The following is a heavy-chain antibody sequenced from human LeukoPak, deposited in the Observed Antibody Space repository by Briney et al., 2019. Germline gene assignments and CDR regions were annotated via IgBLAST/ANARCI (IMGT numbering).Heavy chain of an antibody. D-gene: IGHD2-2*01. CDR3: ARYDHCSSTSCYRLDP. CDR2: IYPGDSDT. Sequence: NRGESLKISCKGSGYSFTSYWIGWVRQMPGKGLEWMGIIYPGDSDTRYSPSFQGQVTISADKSISTAYLQWSSLKASDTAMYYCARYDHCSSTSCYRLDPWGQGTLVTVSS. CDR1: GYSFTSYW. V-gene: IGHV5-51*01. J-gene: IGHJ5*02.